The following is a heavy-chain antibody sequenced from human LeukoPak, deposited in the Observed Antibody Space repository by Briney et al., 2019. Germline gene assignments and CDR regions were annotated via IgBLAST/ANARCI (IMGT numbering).Heavy chain of an antibody. V-gene: IGHV4-59*01. CDR2: IYYSGST. CDR3: ARERVFADYYGSGSPFVYGMDV. J-gene: IGHJ6*04. D-gene: IGHD3-10*01. Sequence: PSETLSLTCTVSGGSISSYYWSWIRQPPGKGLEWIGYIYYSGSTNYNPSLKSRVTISVDTSKNQFSLKLSSVTAADTAVHYCARERVFADYYGSGSPFVYGMDVWGKGTTVTVSS. CDR1: GGSISSYY.